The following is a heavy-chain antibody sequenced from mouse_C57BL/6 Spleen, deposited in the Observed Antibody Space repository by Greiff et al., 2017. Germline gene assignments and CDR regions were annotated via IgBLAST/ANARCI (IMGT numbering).Heavy chain of an antibody. V-gene: IGHV1-50*01. Sequence: QVQLQQPGAELVKPGASVKLSCKASGYTFTSYWMQWVKQRPGQGLEWIGEIDPSDSYTNYSQKFKGKATLTVDTSSSTAYMQLSSLTSEDSAVYYCARQTAQATLFAYWGQGTLVTVSA. J-gene: IGHJ3*01. CDR2: IDPSDSYT. CDR3: ARQTAQATLFAY. D-gene: IGHD3-2*02. CDR1: GYTFTSYW.